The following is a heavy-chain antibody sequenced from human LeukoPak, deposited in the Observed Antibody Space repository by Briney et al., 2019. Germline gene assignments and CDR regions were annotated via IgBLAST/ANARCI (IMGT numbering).Heavy chain of an antibody. D-gene: IGHD3-3*01. CDR3: AKGGYYDFWSGYPTEYYFDY. CDR2: IRYDGSNK. Sequence: GGSLRLSCAASGFTFSSYGMHWVRQAPGKGLEWVAFIRYDGSNKYYADSVKGRFTISRDNSKNTLYLQMNSLRAEDTAVYYCAKGGYYDFWSGYPTEYYFDYWGQGTLSPSPQ. J-gene: IGHJ4*02. CDR1: GFTFSSYG. V-gene: IGHV3-30*02.